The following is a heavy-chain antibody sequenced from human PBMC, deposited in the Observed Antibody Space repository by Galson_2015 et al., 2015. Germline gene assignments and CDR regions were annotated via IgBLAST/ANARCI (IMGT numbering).Heavy chain of an antibody. CDR3: ARDPAANRYFDY. V-gene: IGHV4-31*03. D-gene: IGHD1-14*01. J-gene: IGHJ4*02. Sequence: TLSLTCTVSGGSISSGGYFWTWIRQHPGKGLEWIGYIYDSGSTYYNPPLKSRVTISGDTSKNQFSLNLSSVTAADTAVYYCARDPAANRYFDYWGRGTLVTVSS. CDR2: IYDSGST. CDR1: GGSISSGGYF.